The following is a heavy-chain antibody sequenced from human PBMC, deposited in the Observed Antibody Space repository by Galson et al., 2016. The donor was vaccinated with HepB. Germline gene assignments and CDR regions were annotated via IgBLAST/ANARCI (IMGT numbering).Heavy chain of an antibody. CDR1: GFTFSSYS. CDR3: ARGREFIAVTGSRWFDP. D-gene: IGHD6-19*01. CDR2: ISGGNSYI. J-gene: IGHJ5*02. V-gene: IGHV3-21*01. Sequence: SLRLSCAASGFTFSSYSMNWVRQAPGKGLEWVSSISGGNSYIYYADSVKGRFTISRDNAKNSLYLQMNSLRAEDTAVYYCARGREFIAVTGSRWFDPWGQGTLVTISS.